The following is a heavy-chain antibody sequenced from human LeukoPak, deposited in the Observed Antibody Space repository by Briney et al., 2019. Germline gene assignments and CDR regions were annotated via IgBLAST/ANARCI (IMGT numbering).Heavy chain of an antibody. D-gene: IGHD6-13*01. V-gene: IGHV4-34*01. J-gene: IGHJ4*02. CDR1: GGSFSGYY. CDR2: INHSGST. CDR3: ARVVTDSSSWYLGFDY. Sequence: SETLSLTCAVYGGSFSGYYWSWIRQPPGKGLEWIGEINHSGSTNYNPSLKSRVTISVDTSKNQFSLKLSSVTAADTAVYYCARVVTDSSSWYLGFDYWGQGTLVTVSS.